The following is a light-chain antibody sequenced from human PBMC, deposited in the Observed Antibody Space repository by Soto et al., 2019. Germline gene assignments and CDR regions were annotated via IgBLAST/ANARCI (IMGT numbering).Light chain of an antibody. CDR3: QSYDSTLSARYV. CDR1: SSDVGSYNL. J-gene: IGLJ1*01. CDR2: EGS. V-gene: IGLV2-23*01. Sequence: QSVLTQPASVSGSPGQSITISCTGTSSDVGSYNLVSWYQQHPGKALKLMIYEGSKRPSGVSNRFSGSKSGNTASLTISGLQAEDEADYYCQSYDSTLSARYVFGTGTKVTVL.